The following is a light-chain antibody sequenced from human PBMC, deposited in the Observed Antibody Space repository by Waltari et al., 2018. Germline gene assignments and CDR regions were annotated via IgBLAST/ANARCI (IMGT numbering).Light chain of an antibody. J-gene: IGLJ3*02. CDR2: VNSDGSP. V-gene: IGLV4-69*01. Sequence: QLVLTQSPSASASLGASVKLTCHRSTVHSSNVFEWHQQRPEQGPRYLMMVNSDGSPSKGDDIPDRFSVSSSGAERYLTISSLQSEDEADYYCQTGGHGTWVFGGGTKLTVL. CDR1: TVHSSNV. CDR3: QTGGHGTWV.